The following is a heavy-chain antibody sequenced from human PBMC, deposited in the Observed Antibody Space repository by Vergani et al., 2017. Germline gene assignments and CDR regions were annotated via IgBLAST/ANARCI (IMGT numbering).Heavy chain of an antibody. V-gene: IGHV3-33*01. CDR2: TWYDGNNK. CDR1: GFTFNQYG. D-gene: IGHD5-12*01. Sequence: QGQLVETGGGVVQPGRSLRLSCAASGFTFNQYGMHWVRQAPGKGLEWVAVTWYDGNNKQYADSVKGRFTSSRDNSKSTMYLQMKSLRDEDTGVYYCARDLRLLYKRFDPWVQGALVTDSS. J-gene: IGHJ5*02. CDR3: ARDLRLLYKRFDP.